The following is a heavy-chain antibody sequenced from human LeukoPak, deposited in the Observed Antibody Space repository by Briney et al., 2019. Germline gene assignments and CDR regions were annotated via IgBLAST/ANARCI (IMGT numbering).Heavy chain of an antibody. D-gene: IGHD3-10*01. CDR3: ARDLKLDHYYGSGSYYNAPTGYYGMDV. Sequence: GRSLRLSCAASGFTFSTSGMHWVRQAPGKGLEWVAVISYDGNNKYYADSVKGRFTISRDNAKNSLYLQMNSLRAEDTALYYCARDLKLDHYYGSGSYYNAPTGYYGMDVWGQGTTVTVSS. CDR2: ISYDGNNK. CDR1: GFTFSTSG. V-gene: IGHV3-33*05. J-gene: IGHJ6*02.